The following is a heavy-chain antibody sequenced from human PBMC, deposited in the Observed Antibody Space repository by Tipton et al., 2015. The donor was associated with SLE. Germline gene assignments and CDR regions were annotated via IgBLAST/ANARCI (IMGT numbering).Heavy chain of an antibody. CDR3: ARDGSSAWYPYFDY. J-gene: IGHJ4*02. CDR1: GGSISSHY. V-gene: IGHV4-4*09. Sequence: TLSLTCTVSGGSISSHYWSWIRQPPGKGLEWIGHIYTSGITNYNPSLRSRVTISVDTSKNQFSLKLSSVTAADTAVYYCARDGSSAWYPYFDYWGQGTLVTVSS. D-gene: IGHD6-13*01. CDR2: IYTSGIT.